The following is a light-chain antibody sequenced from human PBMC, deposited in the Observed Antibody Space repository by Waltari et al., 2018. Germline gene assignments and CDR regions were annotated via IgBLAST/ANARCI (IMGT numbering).Light chain of an antibody. J-gene: IGKJ4*01. CDR2: GAS. V-gene: IGKV3-20*01. Sequence: ELVLTQSPGTLSLSPGERATLSCRASQRVSNNFLNWYQQKPGQAPRLLIYGASSRATGIPDRFSGSGSGTDFTLTISRLEPEDFAVYYCQQYDSIVLTFGGGTKVEI. CDR1: QRVSNNF. CDR3: QQYDSIVLT.